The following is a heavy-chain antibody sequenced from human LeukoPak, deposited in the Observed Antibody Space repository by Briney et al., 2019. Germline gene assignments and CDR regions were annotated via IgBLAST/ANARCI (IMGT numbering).Heavy chain of an antibody. V-gene: IGHV3-23*01. CDR2: IRGSDGST. CDR1: GFTFSIYA. CDR3: AKDPVEQWEERFDY. J-gene: IGHJ4*02. D-gene: IGHD6-19*01. Sequence: GVSLRLSCAASGFTFSIYAMSWVRQAPGKGLEGVSAIRGSDGSTYYADSVKGRFTISRDNSKNTLYLQMNSLRAEDTAVYYCAKDPVEQWEERFDYWGQGTLVTVSS.